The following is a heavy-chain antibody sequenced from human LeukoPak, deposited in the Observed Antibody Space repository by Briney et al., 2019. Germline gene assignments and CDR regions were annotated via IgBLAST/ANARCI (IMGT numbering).Heavy chain of an antibody. CDR1: GYTFTGYY. V-gene: IGHV1-2*02. CDR2: INPNSGGT. D-gene: IGHD3-10*01. CDR3: ARDPLPYYYGSGSPDY. J-gene: IGHJ4*02. Sequence: ASVKVSCKASGYTFTGYYMHWVRQAPGQGLEWMGWINPNSGGTNYAQKLQGRVTMTTDTSTSTAYMELRSLRSDDTAVYYCARDPLPYYYGSGSPDYWGQGTLVTVSS.